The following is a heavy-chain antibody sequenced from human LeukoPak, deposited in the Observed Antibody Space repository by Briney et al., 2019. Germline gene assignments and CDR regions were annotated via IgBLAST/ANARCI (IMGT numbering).Heavy chain of an antibody. CDR2: ISSTGSTI. D-gene: IGHD3-22*01. V-gene: IGHV3-48*03. CDR1: GFTFSSYE. Sequence: PGGSLRLSCEASGFTFSSYEMNWVRQAPGKGLEWVSYISSTGSTIYYAQSVKGRFTISRDNPKNSLYLQMNSLRAEDTAVYYCARGRYYYDSSGYYFYDYWGQGTLVTVSS. J-gene: IGHJ4*02. CDR3: ARGRYYYDSSGYYFYDY.